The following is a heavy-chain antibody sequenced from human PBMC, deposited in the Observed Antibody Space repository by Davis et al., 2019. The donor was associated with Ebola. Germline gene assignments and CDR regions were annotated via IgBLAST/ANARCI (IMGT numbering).Heavy chain of an antibody. V-gene: IGHV3-15*01. CDR2: IKGKTDGGTT. J-gene: IGHJ6*03. D-gene: IGHD2-2*01. Sequence: GESLKISCAASGFAFSNYWMSWVRQAPGKGLEWVGRIKGKTDGGTTDYAAPVRGRFTISRDDSKNMLYLQMNSLKTEDTAVYYCTTDVVPAATRGVYYYYYYMDVWGKGTTVTVSS. CDR1: GFAFSNYW. CDR3: TTDVVPAATRGVYYYYYYMDV.